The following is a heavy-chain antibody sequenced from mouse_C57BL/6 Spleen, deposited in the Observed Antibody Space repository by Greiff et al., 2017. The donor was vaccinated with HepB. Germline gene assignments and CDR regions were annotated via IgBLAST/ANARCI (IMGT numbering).Heavy chain of an antibody. V-gene: IGHV2-9-1*01. CDR3: ARNYYGGSFPFAY. D-gene: IGHD1-1*01. J-gene: IGHJ3*01. CDR1: GFSLTSYA. Sequence: VQLQQSGPGLVAPSQSLSITCTVSGFSLTSYAISWVRQPPGKGLEWLGVIWTGGGTNYNSALKSRLSISKDNSKSQVFLKMTSLQTDDTARYYCARNYYGGSFPFAYWGQGTLVTVSA. CDR2: IWTGGGT.